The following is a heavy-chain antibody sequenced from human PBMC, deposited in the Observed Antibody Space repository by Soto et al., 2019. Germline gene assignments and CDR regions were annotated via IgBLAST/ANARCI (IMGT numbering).Heavy chain of an antibody. CDR1: GGSVSSGSYY. CDR3: ARVTKPAAHMGDDY. Sequence: FETLSLTCTVSGGSVSSGSYYWSWIRQPPGKGLEWIGYISDSGSTKYDPSLKSRVTMTRNTSISTAYMELSSLRSEDTAVYYCARVTKPAAHMGDDYWGQGTLVTVSS. D-gene: IGHD2-2*01. J-gene: IGHJ4*02. V-gene: IGHV4-61*01. CDR2: ISDSGST.